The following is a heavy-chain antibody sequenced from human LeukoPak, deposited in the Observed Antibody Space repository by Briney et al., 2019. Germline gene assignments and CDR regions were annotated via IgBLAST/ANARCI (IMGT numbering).Heavy chain of an antibody. J-gene: IGHJ4*02. CDR2: INAGNGNT. CDR3: ASGGGGAYYFDY. CDR1: GYTFTSYA. D-gene: IGHD3-16*01. Sequence: GASVKVSCTASGYTFTSYAMHWVRQAPGQRLEWMGWINAGNGNTKYSQKFQGRVTITRDTSASTAYMELSSLRSDDTAVYYCASGGGGAYYFDYWGQGTLVTVSS. V-gene: IGHV1-3*01.